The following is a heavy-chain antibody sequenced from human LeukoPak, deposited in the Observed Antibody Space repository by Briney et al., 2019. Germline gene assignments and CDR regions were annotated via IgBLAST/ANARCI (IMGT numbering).Heavy chain of an antibody. CDR3: ARDGGEGSVYPFDF. CDR1: GCSISSSSYY. J-gene: IGHJ4*02. CDR2: NCYSRST. Sequence: SETLSLTCTVSGCSISSSSYYWGWIRQPPGKGLEWIGSNCYSRSTYYSPSLQSSVTISVDTTKNQFSLKLSSVTAADTDGSSCARDGGEGSVYPFDFWGQGTLVTVSS. D-gene: IGHD3-16*02. V-gene: IGHV4-39*02.